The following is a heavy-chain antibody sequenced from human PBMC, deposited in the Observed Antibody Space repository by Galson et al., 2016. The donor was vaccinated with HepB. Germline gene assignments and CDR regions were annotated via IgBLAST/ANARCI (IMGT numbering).Heavy chain of an antibody. CDR2: ISSSSSYR. D-gene: IGHD3-3*01. V-gene: IGHV3-21*01. CDR3: ARVYGYDFLPFDY. J-gene: IGHJ4*02. CDR1: GFTFSSYS. Sequence: SLRLSCAASGFTFSSYSMNWVRQAPGKGLEWVSAISSSSSYRYYADSVKGRFTISRDNAKNSLYLQMTSLGVDDTAVYYCARVYGYDFLPFDYWVQGSLVTVSS.